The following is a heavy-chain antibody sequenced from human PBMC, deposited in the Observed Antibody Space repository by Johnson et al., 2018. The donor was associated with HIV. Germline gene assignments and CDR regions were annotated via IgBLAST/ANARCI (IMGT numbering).Heavy chain of an antibody. CDR1: GFTFSSYA. CDR3: AISPEYSSSWFGAFDI. D-gene: IGHD6-13*01. J-gene: IGHJ3*02. Sequence: VQLVESGGGVVQPGRSLRLSCAASGFTFSSYAMSWVRQAPGKGLEWVSGISGSGGSTDYADSVKGRFTISRDNSKNTLYLQMNSLTAEDTAVYYCAISPEYSSSWFGAFDIWGQGTMVTVSS. V-gene: IGHV3-23*04. CDR2: ISGSGGST.